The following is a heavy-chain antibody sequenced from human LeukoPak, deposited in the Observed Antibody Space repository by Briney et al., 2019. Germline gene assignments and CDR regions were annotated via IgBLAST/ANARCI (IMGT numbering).Heavy chain of an antibody. J-gene: IGHJ4*02. D-gene: IGHD2-15*01. CDR2: INPAGTET. Sequence: GSLRLSCAASGFSFSAYWMTWVRQAPGTGLEWVANINPAGTETYYVDSVKGRFTISRDNAKNLLYLQMNTLRAEDTAVYYCARFGYVAAVDLWGQGTLVTVSS. V-gene: IGHV3-7*01. CDR1: GFSFSAYW. CDR3: ARFGYVAAVDL.